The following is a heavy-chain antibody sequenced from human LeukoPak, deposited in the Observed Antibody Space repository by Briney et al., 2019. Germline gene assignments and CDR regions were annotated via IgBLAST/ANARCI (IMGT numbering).Heavy chain of an antibody. CDR3: ARVGCSSTSCYGTFDY. CDR1: GYTFTGYY. J-gene: IGHJ4*02. CDR2: INPNSGGT. Sequence: GASVKVFCKASGYTFTGYYMHWVRQAPGQGLEWMGRINPNSGGTNYAQKFQGRVTMTRDTSISTAYMELSRLRSDDTAVYYCARVGCSSTSCYGTFDYWGQGTLVTVSS. V-gene: IGHV1-2*06. D-gene: IGHD2-2*01.